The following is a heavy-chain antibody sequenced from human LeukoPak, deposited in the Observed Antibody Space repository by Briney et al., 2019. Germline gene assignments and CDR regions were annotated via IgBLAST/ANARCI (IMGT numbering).Heavy chain of an antibody. D-gene: IGHD2-2*01. J-gene: IGHJ6*03. CDR1: GFTFSSYG. CDR2: IRYDGSNK. Sequence: GGSLRLSCAASGFTFSSYGMHWVRQAPGKGLEWVAFIRYDGSNKYYADSVKGRFTISRDNSKNTPYLQMNSLRAEDTAVYYCAKDYRYCSSTSCPYYYYYMDVWGKGTTVTVSS. CDR3: AKDYRYCSSTSCPYYYYYMDV. V-gene: IGHV3-30*02.